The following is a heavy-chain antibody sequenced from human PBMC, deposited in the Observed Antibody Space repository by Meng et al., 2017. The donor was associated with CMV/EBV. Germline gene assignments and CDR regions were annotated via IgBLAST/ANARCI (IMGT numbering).Heavy chain of an antibody. D-gene: IGHD6-13*01. CDR2: ISWNSGSI. CDR3: AKDRGSWYGGLDY. V-gene: IGHV3-9*01. Sequence: GESLKISCAASGFTFDDYAMHWVRQAPGKGLEWVSGISWNSGSIGYADSVKGRFTISRDNAKNSLYLQMNSLRAEDTALYYFAKDRGSWYGGLDYWGQGTLVTVSS. CDR1: GFTFDDYA. J-gene: IGHJ4*02.